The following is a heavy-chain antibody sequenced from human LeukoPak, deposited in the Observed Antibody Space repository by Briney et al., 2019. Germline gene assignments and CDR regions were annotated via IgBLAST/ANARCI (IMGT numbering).Heavy chain of an antibody. D-gene: IGHD3-10*01. CDR3: ARGRLGGSGSYYNVLDY. CDR1: GGSISSYY. V-gene: IGHV4-59*01. Sequence: PSETLSLTCTVSGGSISSYYWSWIRQPPGKGLEWIGYISYSGSTNYNPSLKSRVTISVDTSRNQFSLKLSSVTAADAAVYYCARGRLGGSGSYYNVLDYWGQGTLVTVSS. J-gene: IGHJ4*02. CDR2: ISYSGST.